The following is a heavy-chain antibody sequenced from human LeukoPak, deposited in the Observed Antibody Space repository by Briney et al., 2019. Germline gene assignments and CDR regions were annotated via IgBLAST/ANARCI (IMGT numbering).Heavy chain of an antibody. CDR1: GGSISSYY. V-gene: IGHV4-59*01. CDR3: ARVTVPATGYYYGMDV. D-gene: IGHD2-2*01. Sequence: WETLSLTCTVSGGSISSYYWSWIRQPPGKGLEWIGYIYYSGSTNYNPSLKSRVTISVDTSKNQFSLKLSSVTAADTAVYYCARVTVPATGYYYGMDVWGQGTTVTVSS. J-gene: IGHJ6*02. CDR2: IYYSGST.